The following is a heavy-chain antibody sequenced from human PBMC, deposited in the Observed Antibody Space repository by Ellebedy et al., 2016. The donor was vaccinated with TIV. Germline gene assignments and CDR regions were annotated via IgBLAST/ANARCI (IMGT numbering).Heavy chain of an antibody. V-gene: IGHV3-21*01. CDR3: ARGTHYYWFGMDV. CDR1: GFTFSSYN. Sequence: GESLKISCAASGFTFSSYNMNWVRQAPGKGLEWVSSISGSSNYIYYADSLKGRFTIYRDNAKDSLYLQMNSLTAEDTAVYYCARGTHYYWFGMDVWGQGTTVTVSS. CDR2: ISGSSNYI. J-gene: IGHJ6*02.